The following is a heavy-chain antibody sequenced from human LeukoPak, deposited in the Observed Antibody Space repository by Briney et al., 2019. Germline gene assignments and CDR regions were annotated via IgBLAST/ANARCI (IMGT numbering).Heavy chain of an antibody. D-gene: IGHD1-26*01. V-gene: IGHV1-2*02. J-gene: IGHJ4*02. CDR2: INTHNGAT. CDR3: ARGPIGGLRKGFDI. Sequence: ASVKVSCKASGNTFAGYYVHWVRQVPGQGLEWMGWINTHNGATNYAQHFQGRVTMTTDTAVTTAYMDLDGLISDDAAVYFCARGPIGGLRKGFDIWGQGTLVTVSS. CDR1: GNTFAGYY.